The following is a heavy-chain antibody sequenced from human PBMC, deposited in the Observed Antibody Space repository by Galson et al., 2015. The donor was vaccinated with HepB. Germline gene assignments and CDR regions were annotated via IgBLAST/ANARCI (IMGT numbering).Heavy chain of an antibody. V-gene: IGHV1-2*02. CDR1: GYIFSDYD. CDR3: VSERYTEDLKEFLY. D-gene: IGHD5-18*01. J-gene: IGHJ4*02. CDR2: INPNNDDR. Sequence: SVKVSCKASGYIFSDYDIHWVRQAPGQGLEWMGRINPNNDDRNLKRKFQGRVTMTTDTSVNIAHMELASLTSDDTAVYYCVSERYTEDLKEFLYWGQGTLVTVSS.